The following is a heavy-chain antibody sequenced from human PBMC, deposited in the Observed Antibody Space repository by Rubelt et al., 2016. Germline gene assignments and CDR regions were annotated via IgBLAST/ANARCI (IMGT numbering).Heavy chain of an antibody. V-gene: IGHV4-59*08. CDR3: ARGNVVGILDGFEI. CDR2: IYYSGST. D-gene: IGHD2-21*01. CDR1: GGSISSYH. Sequence: QVQLQESGPGLVKPSETLSLTCTVSGGSISSYHWSWIRQPPGTGLEWIGYIYYSGSTNYNPSLKSRVTISVDTSKNQFSLKLSSVTAADTAVYYCARGNVVGILDGFEIWGQGTTVTVSS. J-gene: IGHJ3*02.